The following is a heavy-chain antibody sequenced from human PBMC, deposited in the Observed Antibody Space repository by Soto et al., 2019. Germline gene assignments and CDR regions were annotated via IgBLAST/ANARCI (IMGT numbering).Heavy chain of an antibody. CDR1: GGSVSSGSYY. CDR3: ARTFCSTTSCQATGMGV. J-gene: IGHJ6*01. Sequence: SDTLSLTCTVSGGSVSSGSYYWTWIRQPPGKGLEWIGYIYYSGSTNYNPSLKSRVTISLDTSNNQFSLRLSSVTAADTAVYYCARTFCSTTSCQATGMGVGGRRSTVTVSS. CDR2: IYYSGST. V-gene: IGHV4-61*01. D-gene: IGHD2-2*01.